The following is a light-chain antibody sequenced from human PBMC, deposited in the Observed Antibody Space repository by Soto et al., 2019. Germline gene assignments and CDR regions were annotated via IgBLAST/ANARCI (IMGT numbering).Light chain of an antibody. CDR1: SSDVGGYNY. J-gene: IGLJ2*01. Sequence: QSALTQPASVSGSPGQSIAISCTGTSSDVGGYNYVSWYQQHPGKAPKLIIYDVSNRPSGVSNRLSGSKSGNTASLTISGLPAEDEADYYCSSYTSSSTVVFGGGTKLTVL. V-gene: IGLV2-14*03. CDR3: SSYTSSSTVV. CDR2: DVS.